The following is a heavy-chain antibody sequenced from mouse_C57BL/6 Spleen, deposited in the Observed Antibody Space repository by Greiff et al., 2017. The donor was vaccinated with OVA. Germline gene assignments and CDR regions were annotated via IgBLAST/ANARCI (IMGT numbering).Heavy chain of an antibody. J-gene: IGHJ1*03. CDR1: GYTFTDYY. Sequence: EVQLQQPGPELVKPGASVKISCKASGYTFTDYYLNWVKQSHGKSLEWIGDINPNNGGTNYNQKFKGKDTLTVDKPSSTAYMELRSLTSEDSAVYYCARSNYDYDAYFAVWGTGTPVTVSS. CDR2: INPNNGGT. CDR3: ARSNYDYDAYFAV. D-gene: IGHD2-4*01. V-gene: IGHV1-26*01.